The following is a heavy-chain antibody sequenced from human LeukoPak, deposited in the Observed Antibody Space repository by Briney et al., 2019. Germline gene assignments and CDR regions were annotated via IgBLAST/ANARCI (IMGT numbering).Heavy chain of an antibody. D-gene: IGHD3-16*01. CDR1: GFNFGSHA. CDR2: ASGPGEST. J-gene: IGHJ4*02. V-gene: IGHV3-23*01. CDR3: AKDKKYYDVSAHFDY. Sequence: GGSLRLSCAASGFNFGSHAMSWVRQAPGKGLEWVAGASGPGESTHYADSVEGRFTISRDNSKNTLFLQMNSLRAEDTAVYYCAKDKKYYDVSAHFDYWGLGTLVTVSS.